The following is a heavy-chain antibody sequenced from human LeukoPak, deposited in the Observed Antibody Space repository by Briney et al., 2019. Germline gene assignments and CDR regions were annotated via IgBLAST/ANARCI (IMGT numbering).Heavy chain of an antibody. J-gene: IGHJ6*03. Sequence: GGSLRLSCAASGFTFSTYWMYWVRQAPGKGLEWVGRIRSKANSYATAYAASVKGRFTISRDDSKNTAYLQMNSLKTEDTAVYYCTRRSIVVVPANYGGNSDYYYYMDVWGKGTTVTVSS. CDR1: GFTFSTYW. V-gene: IGHV3-73*01. CDR2: IRSKANSYAT. CDR3: TRRSIVVVPANYGGNSDYYYYMDV. D-gene: IGHD2-2*01.